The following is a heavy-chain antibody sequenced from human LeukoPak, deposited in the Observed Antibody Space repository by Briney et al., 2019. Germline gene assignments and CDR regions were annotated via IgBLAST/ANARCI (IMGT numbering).Heavy chain of an antibody. Sequence: PSETLSLICAVYGGSFSGYYWSWIRQPPGKGLEWIGEINHSGSTNYNPSLKSRVTISVDTSKNQFSLKLSSVTAADTAVYYCARGTRDILTGCTFDYWGQGTLVTVSS. CDR2: INHSGST. D-gene: IGHD3-9*01. CDR1: GGSFSGYY. V-gene: IGHV4-34*01. J-gene: IGHJ4*02. CDR3: ARGTRDILTGCTFDY.